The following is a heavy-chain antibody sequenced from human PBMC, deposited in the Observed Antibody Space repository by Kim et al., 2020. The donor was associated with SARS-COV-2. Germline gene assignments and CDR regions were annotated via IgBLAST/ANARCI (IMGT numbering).Heavy chain of an antibody. CDR3: AGDSRSFDY. Sequence: SETLPLTCAVHGGSLSGSFWSWIRQPPGKGLEWIGEINHSGITNYNPSLKSRVTISVDTSKNQFSLKVSSVTAADTAVYYCAGDSRSFDYWGQGTLVTVSS. J-gene: IGHJ4*02. D-gene: IGHD2-21*02. V-gene: IGHV4-34*01. CDR1: GGSLSGSF. CDR2: INHSGIT.